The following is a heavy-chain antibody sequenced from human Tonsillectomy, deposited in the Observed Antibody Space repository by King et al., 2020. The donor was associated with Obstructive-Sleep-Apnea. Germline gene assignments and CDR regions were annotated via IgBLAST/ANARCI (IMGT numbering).Heavy chain of an antibody. Sequence: VQLVESGGGLVKPGGSLRLSCAASGFTFSDYYMTWIRQAPGKGLEWVSYISSSGATLYYAASVKGRFTISRDNAKNSLFLQMSSLRAEDTAVYYCARNSSSWYYFDYWGQGTLVTVSS. J-gene: IGHJ4*02. CDR2: ISSSGATL. V-gene: IGHV3-11*01. CDR1: GFTFSDYY. D-gene: IGHD6-13*01. CDR3: ARNSSSWYYFDY.